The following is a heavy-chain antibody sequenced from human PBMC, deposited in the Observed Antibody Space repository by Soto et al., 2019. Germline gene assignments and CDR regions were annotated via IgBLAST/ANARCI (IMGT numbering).Heavy chain of an antibody. CDR2: ISDDGSRA. Sequence: EVQLVESGGGLVQPGGSLRLSCAVSGFTFNRYWMHWVRQAPGKGLVWVSRISDDGSRANYADSLKGRFTVSRDNAKNTQHLEMNSQKAEDTAVYHCASDGRGAMLTTPNLDYWGQGALVTVS. V-gene: IGHV3-74*01. CDR3: ASDGRGAMLTTPNLDY. CDR1: GFTFNRYW. D-gene: IGHD3-10*02. J-gene: IGHJ4*02.